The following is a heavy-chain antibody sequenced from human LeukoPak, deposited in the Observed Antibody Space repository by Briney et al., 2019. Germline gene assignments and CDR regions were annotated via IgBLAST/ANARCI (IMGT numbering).Heavy chain of an antibody. CDR3: AKGGDYGDFFFDY. V-gene: IGHV3-23*01. CDR1: GFTFSSYA. CDR2: ISGSGGST. D-gene: IGHD4-17*01. Sequence: GGSLRLSCAASGFTFSSYAMSWVRQAPGKGLEWASAISGSGGSTYYADSVKGRFTISRDNSKNTLYLQMNSLRAEDTAVYYCAKGGDYGDFFFDYWGQGTLVTVSS. J-gene: IGHJ4*02.